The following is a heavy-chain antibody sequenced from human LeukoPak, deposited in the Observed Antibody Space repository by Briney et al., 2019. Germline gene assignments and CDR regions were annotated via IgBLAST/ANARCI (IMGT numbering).Heavy chain of an antibody. CDR2: TSAHNGNT. CDR3: ARDSSGIAVAGNFDY. J-gene: IGHJ4*02. Sequence: ASVKVPCKASGYTFTSYGISWVRQAPGQGLEWMGWTSAHNGNTNYAQKLQGRVTMTTDTSTSTAYMELRSLRSDDTAVYYCARDSSGIAVAGNFDYWGQGTLVTVSS. CDR1: GYTFTSYG. D-gene: IGHD6-19*01. V-gene: IGHV1-18*01.